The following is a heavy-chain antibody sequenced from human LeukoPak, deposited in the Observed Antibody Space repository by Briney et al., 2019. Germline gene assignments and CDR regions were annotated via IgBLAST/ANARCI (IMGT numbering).Heavy chain of an antibody. Sequence: SETLSLTCTVSGGSISSYYWSWIRQPAGKGLEWIGRIYTSGSTNYNPSLKSRVTMSVDTSKNQFSLKLSSVTAADTAVYYCARAGVWHHSSSWYMVFDPWGQGTLVTVSS. CDR1: GGSISSYY. CDR2: IYTSGST. CDR3: ARAGVWHHSSSWYMVFDP. V-gene: IGHV4-4*07. D-gene: IGHD6-13*01. J-gene: IGHJ5*02.